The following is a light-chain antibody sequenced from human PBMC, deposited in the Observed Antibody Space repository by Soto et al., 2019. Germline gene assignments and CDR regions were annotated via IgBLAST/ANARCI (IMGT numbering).Light chain of an antibody. CDR1: SSDVGGYNY. Sequence: QSVLTQPASVSGSPGQSITISCTGTSSDVGGYNYVSWYQQHPGKAPKLMIYDVSNRPSGVSNRFSGAKSGNTASLTISGIQAEDEADYYCSSYTSSSTLVFVGGTKLTVL. CDR2: DVS. V-gene: IGLV2-14*01. CDR3: SSYTSSSTLV. J-gene: IGLJ2*01.